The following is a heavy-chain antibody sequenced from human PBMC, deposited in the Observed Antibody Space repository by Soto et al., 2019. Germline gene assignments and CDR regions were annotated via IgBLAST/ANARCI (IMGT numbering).Heavy chain of an antibody. CDR1: GGTFSSYP. D-gene: IGHD1-26*01. V-gene: IGHV1-69*01. CDR3: ARVGHITNYGMAV. J-gene: IGHJ6*02. CDR2: IIPFFGTS. Sequence: QVQLVQSGAEVKKPGSSVKVSCEASGGTFSSYPINWVRQAPGQGLEWMGGIIPFFGTSNYAQKFQGRVTITADESTSTAYMELRSLRSEDTAVYYCARVGHITNYGMAVWGQGTTVPVSS.